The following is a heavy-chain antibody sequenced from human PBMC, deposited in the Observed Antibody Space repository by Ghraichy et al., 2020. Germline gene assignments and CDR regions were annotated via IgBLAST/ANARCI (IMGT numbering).Heavy chain of an antibody. CDR1: GDSLISGNYF. V-gene: IGHV4-61*02. CDR2: IYNSGFT. J-gene: IGHJ6*03. D-gene: IGHD1-7*01. Sequence: SETLSLTCTVSGDSLISGNYFWTWIRQPAGKGLEWIGRIYNSGFTNYNPSVKSRVTISMDTSKSQFSLKMTSVTAADTAVYYCARDLRNYGYYYHDMAVWGKGTTVTVSS. CDR3: ARDLRNYGYYYHDMAV.